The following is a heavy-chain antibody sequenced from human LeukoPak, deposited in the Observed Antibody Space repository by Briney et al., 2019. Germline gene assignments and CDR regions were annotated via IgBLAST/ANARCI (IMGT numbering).Heavy chain of an antibody. D-gene: IGHD2-2*01. Sequence: SVKVSCKASGGTFSSYAISWVRQAPGQGLEWMGGIIPIFGTANYAQKFQGRVTITTDESTSTAYMELSSLRSEDRAVYYCARVMVKYQLLLDFDYWGQGTLVTVSS. CDR1: GGTFSSYA. V-gene: IGHV1-69*05. J-gene: IGHJ4*02. CDR3: ARVMVKYQLLLDFDY. CDR2: IIPIFGTA.